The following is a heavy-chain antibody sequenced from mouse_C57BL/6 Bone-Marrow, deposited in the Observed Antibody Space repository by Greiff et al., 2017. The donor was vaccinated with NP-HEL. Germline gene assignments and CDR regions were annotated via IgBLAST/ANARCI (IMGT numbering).Heavy chain of an antibody. Sequence: EVMLVESGEGLVKPGGSLKLSCAASGFTFSSYAMSWVRQTPEKRLEWVAYISSGGDYIYYADTVKGRFTISRDNARNTLYLQMSSLKSEDTAMYYCTRDPPFYYYGRGYFDVWGTGTTVTVSS. CDR1: GFTFSSYA. CDR3: TRDPPFYYYGRGYFDV. J-gene: IGHJ1*03. CDR2: ISSGGDYI. V-gene: IGHV5-9-1*02. D-gene: IGHD1-1*01.